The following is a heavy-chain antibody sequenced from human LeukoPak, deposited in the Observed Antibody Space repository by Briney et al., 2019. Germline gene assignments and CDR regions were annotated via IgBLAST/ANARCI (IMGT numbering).Heavy chain of an antibody. Sequence: GGSLRLSCAASGSSFSSYAMSWVRQAPGKGLEWVSAISGSGGTTYYADSVKGRFTISRDNSKNTLYLQMNSLRVEDTAVYYCAKVGATLYYFDYWGQGSLVTVSS. D-gene: IGHD1-26*01. J-gene: IGHJ4*02. CDR1: GSSFSSYA. CDR2: ISGSGGTT. V-gene: IGHV3-23*01. CDR3: AKVGATLYYFDY.